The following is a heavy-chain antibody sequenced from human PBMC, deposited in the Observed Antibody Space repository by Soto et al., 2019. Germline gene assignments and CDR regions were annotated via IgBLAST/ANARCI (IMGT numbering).Heavy chain of an antibody. Sequence: ETLSRTWTVCRGSGRAHTYFLNWIRLPPGKGLEWDGHIHHTGTIQYRPSFKSRALISLDTPKHQLSLRLSSVTVAATAVYYCLRGSLYNSDSSGTELWYDPWGQGALVTVSS. CDR3: LRGSLYNSDSSGTELWYDP. V-gene: IGHV4-61*01. D-gene: IGHD6-19*01. J-gene: IGHJ5*02. CDR2: IHHTGTI. CDR1: RGSGRAHTYF.